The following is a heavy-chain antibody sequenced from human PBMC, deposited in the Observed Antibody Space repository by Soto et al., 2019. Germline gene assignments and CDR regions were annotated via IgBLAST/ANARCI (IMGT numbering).Heavy chain of an antibody. V-gene: IGHV3-23*01. D-gene: IGHD3-22*01. J-gene: IGHJ4*02. CDR1: GFTFSSYA. CDR3: AKPYYFDNSGYGR. Sequence: PGGSLRLSCAASGFTFSSYAMSWVRQAPGKGLEWVSVIGGSGRSTYYADSVKGRFTISRDNSKNTLYLQVNSLRAEDTAVYYCAKPYYFDNSGYGRWGQGTLVTVSS. CDR2: IGGSGRST.